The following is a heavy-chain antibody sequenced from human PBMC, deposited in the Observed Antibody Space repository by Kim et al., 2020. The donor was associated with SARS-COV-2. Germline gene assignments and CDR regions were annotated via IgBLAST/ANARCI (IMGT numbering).Heavy chain of an antibody. D-gene: IGHD6-6*01. CDR3: WGGKTYRSSSFFDY. CDR1: GFTVSSNC. V-gene: IGHV3-53*01. Sequence: GGSLRLSCAVSGFTVSSNCVNWVRQAPGKGLEWVAVIFASCSTIYDDYVKGRFTITRDNSNNIPHFQLNSLRAADTAAYYCWGGKTYRSSSFFDYWGQG. J-gene: IGHJ4*02. CDR2: IFASCST.